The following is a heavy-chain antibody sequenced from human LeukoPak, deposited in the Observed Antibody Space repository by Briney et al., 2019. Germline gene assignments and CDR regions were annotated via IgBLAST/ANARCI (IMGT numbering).Heavy chain of an antibody. D-gene: IGHD3-22*01. CDR3: ASEMMGVQNY. V-gene: IGHV1-18*01. CDR1: GYTFTSYG. Sequence: ASVKVSCKASGYTFTSYGISWVRQAPGQGLEWMGWISAYNGNTNYAQKLQGRVTMTTDTSTSTAYMELRSPRSDDTAVSYCASEMMGVQNYWGQGTLVTVSS. J-gene: IGHJ4*02. CDR2: ISAYNGNT.